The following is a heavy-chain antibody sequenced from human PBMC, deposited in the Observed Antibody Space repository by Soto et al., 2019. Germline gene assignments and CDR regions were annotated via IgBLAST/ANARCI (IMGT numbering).Heavy chain of an antibody. D-gene: IGHD3-9*01. CDR3: ARRESYDILTGYYHFDY. Sequence: SETLSLTCTVSGGSISSSSYYWGWIRQPPGKGLEWIGIIYYSGSTYYNPSLKSRVTISVDTSKNHFSLKLSSVTAADTAVYYCARRESYDILTGYYHFDYWGQGTLVTVSS. V-gene: IGHV4-39*01. CDR1: GGSISSSSYY. CDR2: IYYSGST. J-gene: IGHJ4*02.